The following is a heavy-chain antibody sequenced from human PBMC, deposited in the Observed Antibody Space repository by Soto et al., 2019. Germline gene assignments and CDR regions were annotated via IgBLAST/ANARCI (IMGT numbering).Heavy chain of an antibody. V-gene: IGHV3-73*01. CDR3: TRQEYSSSFRINDY. CDR1: GFTFSGSA. D-gene: IGHD6-6*01. J-gene: IGHJ4*02. CDR2: IRSKANSYAT. Sequence: PGGSRRLSCAASGFTFSGSAMHWVRQASGKGLEWVGRIRSKANSYATAYAASVKGRFTISRDDSKNTAYLQMNSLKTEDTAVYYCTRQEYSSSFRINDYWGQGTLVTVSS.